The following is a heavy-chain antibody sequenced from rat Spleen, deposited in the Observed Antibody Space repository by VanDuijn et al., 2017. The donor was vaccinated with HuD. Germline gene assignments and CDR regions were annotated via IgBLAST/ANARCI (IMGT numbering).Heavy chain of an antibody. CDR1: GFTFNNYW. Sequence: EVQLVESGGGLVQPGRSLKLSCVASGFTFNNYWMTWIRQAPGKGLEWVASITNTGSSTYYRDSVKGRFTISRANAKSTLDLQMDSLRSEDTATYYCTRHDNMGTANWFAYWGQGTLVTVSS. D-gene: IGHD1-5*01. V-gene: IGHV5-31*01. CDR2: ITNTGSST. CDR3: TRHDNMGTANWFAY. J-gene: IGHJ3*01.